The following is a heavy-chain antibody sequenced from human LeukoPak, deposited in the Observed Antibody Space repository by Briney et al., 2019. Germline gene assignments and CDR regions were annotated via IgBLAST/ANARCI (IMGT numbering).Heavy chain of an antibody. Sequence: ASVKVSCKASGYTFTSYGISWVRQAPGQGLEWMGWISAYNGNTNYAQKPQGRVTMTTDTSTSTAYMELRSLRSDDTAVYYCARGWETIVATQLPFDYWGQGTLVTVSS. CDR2: ISAYNGNT. CDR1: GYTFTSYG. V-gene: IGHV1-18*01. J-gene: IGHJ4*02. D-gene: IGHD5-12*01. CDR3: ARGWETIVATQLPFDY.